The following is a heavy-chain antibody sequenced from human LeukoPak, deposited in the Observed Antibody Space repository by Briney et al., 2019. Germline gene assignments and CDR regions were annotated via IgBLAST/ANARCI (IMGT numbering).Heavy chain of an antibody. CDR3: ARDPDWSGYYTSPSWFDP. CDR2: IYTSGST. D-gene: IGHD3-3*01. V-gene: IGHV4-4*07. CDR1: GGSISSYY. J-gene: IGHJ5*02. Sequence: SETLSLTRTVSGGSISSYYWSWIRQPAGKGLEWVGRIYTSGSTNYNPSLKSRVTMSVDTSKNQFSLKLSSVTAADTAVYYCARDPDWSGYYTSPSWFDPWGQGTLVTVSS.